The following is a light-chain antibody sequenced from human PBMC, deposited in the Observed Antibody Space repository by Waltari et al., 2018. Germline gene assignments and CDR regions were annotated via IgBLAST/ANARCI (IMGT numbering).Light chain of an antibody. J-gene: IGLJ3*02. CDR3: HSRNGRDNQVV. CDR2: GKE. Sequence: SSELTQGPAVSVALGQTVKITCQGDSLRTSYASWYQLKPGQAPILVLFGKEKRSPGIPDRFSGYSAGTTSSLTRTGAQAEDEADYYCHSRNGRDNQVVFGGGTRLTVL. CDR1: SLRTSY. V-gene: IGLV3-19*01.